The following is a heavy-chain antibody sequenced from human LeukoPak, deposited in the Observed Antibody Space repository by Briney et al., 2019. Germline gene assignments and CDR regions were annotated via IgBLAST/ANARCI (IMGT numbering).Heavy chain of an antibody. CDR3: AREQWWRLDY. Sequence: PGESLKISCVGSGFTFNSFYMSWVRQAPGKGLEWVAQINQDGSGEYYVDSVRGRFTISRDNAKTSVHLQMDSLSAEVTAVYYCAREQWWRLDYWGQGTLVTVSS. V-gene: IGHV3-7*01. D-gene: IGHD2-21*02. CDR1: GFTFNSFY. J-gene: IGHJ4*02. CDR2: INQDGSGE.